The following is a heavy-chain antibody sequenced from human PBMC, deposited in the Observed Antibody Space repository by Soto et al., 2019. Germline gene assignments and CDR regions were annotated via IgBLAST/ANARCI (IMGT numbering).Heavy chain of an antibody. CDR2: INHSGST. D-gene: IGHD2-15*01. CDR1: GGSFSGYY. Sequence: PSETLSLTCAVYGGSFSGYYWSWIRQPPGKGLEWIGEINHSGSTNYNPSLKSRVTISVDTSKNQFSLKLSSVTAADTAVYYCARYARGKSGVAATRHYYYYYMDVWGKGTTVTVSS. V-gene: IGHV4-34*01. J-gene: IGHJ6*03. CDR3: ARYARGKSGVAATRHYYYYYMDV.